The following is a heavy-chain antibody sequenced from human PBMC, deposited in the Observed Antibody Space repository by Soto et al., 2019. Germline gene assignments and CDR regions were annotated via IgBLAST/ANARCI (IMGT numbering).Heavy chain of an antibody. CDR2: IVVGSGNT. CDR3: AAIRYYYDSRGPFDY. Sequence: ASVKVSGKASGFTFTSSAMQWVRQARGQRLEWIGWIVVGSGNTNYAQKFQERVTITRDMSTSTAYMELSSLRSEDTAVYYCAAIRYYYDSRGPFDYWGQATLVTVSS. V-gene: IGHV1-58*02. J-gene: IGHJ4*02. D-gene: IGHD3-22*01. CDR1: GFTFTSSA.